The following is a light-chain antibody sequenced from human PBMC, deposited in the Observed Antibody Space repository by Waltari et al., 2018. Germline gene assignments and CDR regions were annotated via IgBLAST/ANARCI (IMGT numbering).Light chain of an antibody. CDR1: QSVSYY. Sequence: EIALTQSPATLSLSPGERATLSCRASQSVSYYLAWYQQRPGQAPRLLIYDASSRATGIPARFSGSGSETDFTLTISSLEPEDFAVYYCQQRRTWPLTFGGGTKVEI. CDR3: QQRRTWPLT. J-gene: IGKJ4*01. V-gene: IGKV3-11*01. CDR2: DAS.